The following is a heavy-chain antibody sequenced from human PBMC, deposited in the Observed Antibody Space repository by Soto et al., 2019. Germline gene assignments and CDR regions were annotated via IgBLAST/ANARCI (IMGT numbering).Heavy chain of an antibody. CDR2: IYYSGGT. J-gene: IGHJ4*02. V-gene: IGHV4-30-2*01. Sequence: PSETLSLTCAVSGGSISSGGFSWTWIRQPPGKGLEFIGYIYYSGGTYYNPSLKSRVTISVDRSKNQFSLRLSSVTAADTAVYYCDRAIFFRKGYYDATDYYLFDYWGQGTLVTVSS. D-gene: IGHD3-22*01. CDR3: DRAIFFRKGYYDATDYYLFDY. CDR1: GGSISSGGFS.